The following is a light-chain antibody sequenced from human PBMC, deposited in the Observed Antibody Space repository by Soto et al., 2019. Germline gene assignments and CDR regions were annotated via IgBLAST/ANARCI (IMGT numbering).Light chain of an antibody. V-gene: IGKV3-20*01. Sequence: EIVLTQYPGTLSLSPGERATLSCRASQSVSSSYLAWYQQKPGQAPRLLIYGASSRATGIPDRFSGSGSGTDFTLTISRLEPEDFAVYYCQQYGSSPLITFGQGTRLEN. CDR1: QSVSSSY. CDR3: QQYGSSPLIT. J-gene: IGKJ5*01. CDR2: GAS.